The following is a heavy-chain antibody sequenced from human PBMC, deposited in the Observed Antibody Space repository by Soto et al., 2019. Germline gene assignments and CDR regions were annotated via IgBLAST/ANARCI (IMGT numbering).Heavy chain of an antibody. D-gene: IGHD2-15*01. CDR2: IYYSGSS. Sequence: SETLSLTCTFSGGTISSSDYYWGWIRQPPGKGLEWIGNIYYSGSSNYNPSLKSRVTISVDSSKNHFSLKLSSVTAADTAVYYCAGRRAAGRVWAFLRKGPW. V-gene: IGHV4-39*02. CDR1: GGTISSSDYY. J-gene: IGHJ5*02. CDR3: AGRRAAGRVWAFLRKGP.